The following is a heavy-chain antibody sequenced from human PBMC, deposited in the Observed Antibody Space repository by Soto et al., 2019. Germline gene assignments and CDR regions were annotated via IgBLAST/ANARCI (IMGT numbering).Heavy chain of an antibody. CDR2: ISSSGSII. CDR1: GFTFSDYY. CDR3: ALAGYDSNYYAVTPLSAGHF. J-gene: IGHJ4*02. Sequence: PGGSLRISCAASGFTFSDYYISWIRQAPGKGLEWVSYISSSGSIIYYADSVKGRFTISRDNAKNSLYLQMNSLRAEDTAVYYCALAGYDSNYYAVTPLSAGHFWGQGPLVTVSS. D-gene: IGHD4-4*01. V-gene: IGHV3-11*01.